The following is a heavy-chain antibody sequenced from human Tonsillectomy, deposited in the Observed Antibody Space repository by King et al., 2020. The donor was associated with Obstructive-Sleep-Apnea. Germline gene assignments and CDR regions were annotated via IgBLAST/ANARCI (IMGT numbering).Heavy chain of an antibody. J-gene: IGHJ2*01. Sequence: EVQLVESGGGLVQPGGSLRLSCAASGFTFSSYWMHWDRQAPGKGLVWVSRINSDGSSTSYADSVKGRFTISRDNAKNTLYLQMNSLRAEDTAVYYCARAQDIVVVPAGGYFDLWGRGTLVTVSS. CDR1: GFTFSSYW. V-gene: IGHV3-74*01. CDR2: INSDGSST. CDR3: ARAQDIVVVPAGGYFDL. D-gene: IGHD2-2*01.